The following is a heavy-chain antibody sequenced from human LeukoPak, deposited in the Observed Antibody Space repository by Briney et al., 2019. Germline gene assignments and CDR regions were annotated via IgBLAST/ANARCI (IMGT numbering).Heavy chain of an antibody. V-gene: IGHV4-34*01. J-gene: IGHJ4*02. CDR3: ARRRNWNDVLDS. CDR1: GGSFSGFS. D-gene: IGHD1-1*01. CDR2: INHGGDT. Sequence: SETLSLTCAVYGGSFSGFSWSWIRQPPGKGLEWIGQINHGGDTNCNPSLKSRVTISVDTSKNQFSLKLSSVTAADTAVYYCARRRNWNDVLDSWGQGTLVTVSS.